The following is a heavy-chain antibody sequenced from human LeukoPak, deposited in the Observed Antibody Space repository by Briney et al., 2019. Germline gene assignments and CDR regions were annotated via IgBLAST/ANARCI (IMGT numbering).Heavy chain of an antibody. Sequence: SETLSLTCTVSGGSIRSGDYYWSWIRQPPGKGLEWIGYIYSSVSTYYNPSLKSRVTISVDTSKNHFSLKLSSVTAADTDVYDCARGIAVAGTLDYWGQGNLVTVSS. J-gene: IGHJ4*02. CDR2: IYSSVST. CDR3: ARGIAVAGTLDY. CDR1: GGSIRSGDYY. D-gene: IGHD6-19*01. V-gene: IGHV4-30-4*08.